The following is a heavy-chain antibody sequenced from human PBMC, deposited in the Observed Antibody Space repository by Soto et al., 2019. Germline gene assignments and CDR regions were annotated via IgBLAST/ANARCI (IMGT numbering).Heavy chain of an antibody. J-gene: IGHJ5*02. CDR2: FYYSGST. V-gene: IGHV4-31*03. Sequence: QVQLQESGPGLVKPSQTLSLTCTVSGGSISTGGYYWNWIRQHPGNGLEWIGYFYYSGSTYYNPSLKRRVTISVNTSKNQFSLKLSSVTAADTAVYYCARSVFPWGQGTLVTVSS. CDR3: ARSVFP. CDR1: GGSISTGGYY.